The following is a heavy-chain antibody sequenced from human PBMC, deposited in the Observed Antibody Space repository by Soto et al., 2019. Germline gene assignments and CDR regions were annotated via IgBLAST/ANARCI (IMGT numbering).Heavy chain of an antibody. J-gene: IGHJ4*02. CDR1: GFTFTRYS. CDR2: ISSTTNYI. CDR3: ARESEDLTSNFDY. Sequence: EVQLVESGGGLVKPGGSLRLSCAASGFTFTRYSMNWVRQAPGKGLEWVSSISSTTNYIYYGDSMKGRFTISRDNDKHSLYLEMHSLRAEDTAVYYCARESEDLTSNFDYWGQGTLVTVSS. V-gene: IGHV3-21*06.